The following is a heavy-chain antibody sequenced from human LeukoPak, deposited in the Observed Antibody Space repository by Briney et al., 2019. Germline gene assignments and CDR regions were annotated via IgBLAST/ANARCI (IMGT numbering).Heavy chain of an antibody. CDR2: INWNGGST. J-gene: IGHJ4*02. CDR1: GFTFDEYG. Sequence: GGSLRLSRAASGFTFDEYGMSWVRQAPGKGLEWGSGINWNGGSTGYVDSLKGGLTISRDNAKISLYLQMNSLRAVDTALYYCAKPVGYDSSGFDYWGQGTLVTVSS. D-gene: IGHD3-22*01. CDR3: AKPVGYDSSGFDY. V-gene: IGHV3-20*04.